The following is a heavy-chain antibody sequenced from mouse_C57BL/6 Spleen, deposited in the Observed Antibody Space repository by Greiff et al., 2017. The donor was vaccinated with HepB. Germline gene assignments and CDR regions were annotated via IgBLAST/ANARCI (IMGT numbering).Heavy chain of an antibody. J-gene: IGHJ4*01. D-gene: IGHD1-1*01. CDR2: IWSGGST. Sequence: QVQLKESGPGLVQPSQSLSITCTVSGFSLTSYGVHWVRQSPGKGLEWLGVIWSGGSTDYNAAFISRLSISKDNSKSQVFFKMNSLQADDTAIYYCARNSLLLRFPYAMDYWGQGTSVTVSS. CDR1: GFSLTSYG. CDR3: ARNSLLLRFPYAMDY. V-gene: IGHV2-2*01.